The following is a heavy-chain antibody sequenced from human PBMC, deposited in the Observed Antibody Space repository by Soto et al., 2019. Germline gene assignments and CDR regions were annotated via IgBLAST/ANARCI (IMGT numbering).Heavy chain of an antibody. V-gene: IGHV1-18*01. CDR1: GYTFTSYG. CDR3: ATDYLAGPYYYDSSGELFDY. CDR2: ISAYNGNT. D-gene: IGHD3-22*01. Sequence: GASVKVSCKASGYTFTSYGISWVRQAPGQGLEWMGWISAYNGNTNYAQKLQGRVTMTTDTSTSTAYMELRSLRSDDTPVYYCATDYLAGPYYYDSSGELFDYWVQGTLVTVSS. J-gene: IGHJ4*02.